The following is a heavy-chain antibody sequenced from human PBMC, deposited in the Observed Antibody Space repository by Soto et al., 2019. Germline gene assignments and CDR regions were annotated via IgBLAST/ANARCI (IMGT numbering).Heavy chain of an antibody. CDR2: INTNTGST. CDR3: ARDRVGAPFDY. Sequence: QVQLVQSGAEVRKAGASVKVSCKASGYPFIDYFMHWVRQAPGQGLEWMGWINTNTGSTKNAQKFQGRVTMNRDTSISVVAMELSRLRSDDTAMYYCARDRVGAPFDYWGQGARVTVSS. V-gene: IGHV1-2*02. J-gene: IGHJ4*02. D-gene: IGHD1-26*01. CDR1: GYPFIDYF.